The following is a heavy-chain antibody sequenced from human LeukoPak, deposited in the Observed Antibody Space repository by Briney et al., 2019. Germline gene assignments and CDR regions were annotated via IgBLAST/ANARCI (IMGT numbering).Heavy chain of an antibody. Sequence: PGGSLRLSCAASGFTFDDYAMHWVRQAPGKGLEWVSGISWNSGSIGYADSVKGRFTISRDNAKNSLYLQMNSLRAEDTAVYYCAREGPRAAGTWTFDYWGQGTLVTVSS. CDR2: ISWNSGSI. V-gene: IGHV3-9*01. CDR1: GFTFDDYA. J-gene: IGHJ4*02. CDR3: AREGPRAAGTWTFDY. D-gene: IGHD6-19*01.